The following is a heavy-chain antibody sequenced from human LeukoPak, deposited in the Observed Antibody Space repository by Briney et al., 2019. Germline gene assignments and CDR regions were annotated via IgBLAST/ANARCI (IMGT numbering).Heavy chain of an antibody. J-gene: IGHJ4*02. CDR1: GGTFSSYA. V-gene: IGHV1-69*04. D-gene: IGHD5-24*01. Sequence: GASVKVSCKASGGTFSSYAISWVRQAPGQGLVWIGRIIPILGIANYAQKFQGRVTITADKSTSTAYMELSSLRSEDTAVYYCARENGYNNFDYWGQGTLVTVSS. CDR3: ARENGYNNFDY. CDR2: IIPILGIA.